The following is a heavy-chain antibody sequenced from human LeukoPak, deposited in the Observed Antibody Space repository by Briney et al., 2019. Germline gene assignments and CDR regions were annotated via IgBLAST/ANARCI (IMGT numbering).Heavy chain of an antibody. CDR1: GYTFTGYY. J-gene: IGHJ5*02. Sequence: ASVKVSCKASGYTFTGYYMHWVRQAPGQGLEWMGWINTNTVNPTYAQGFTGRFVFSLDTSVSTAYLQISSLKAEDTAVYYCARDQTSYYYGSGTPRGWFDPWGQGTLVTVSS. D-gene: IGHD3-10*01. CDR2: INTNTVNP. CDR3: ARDQTSYYYGSGTPRGWFDP. V-gene: IGHV7-4-1*02.